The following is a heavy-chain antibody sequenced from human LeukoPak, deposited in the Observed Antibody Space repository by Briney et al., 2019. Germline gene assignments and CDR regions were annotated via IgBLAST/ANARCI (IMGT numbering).Heavy chain of an antibody. J-gene: IGHJ3*02. CDR2: IIPIFGTA. D-gene: IGHD3-22*01. Sequence: ASVKVSCKASGGTFISYAISWVRQAPGQGLEWMGGIIPIFGTANYAQKFQGRVTITADESTSTAYMELSSLRSEDTAVYYCASYYDSSGYYFHDAFDIWGQGTMVTVSS. CDR3: ASYYDSSGYYFHDAFDI. V-gene: IGHV1-69*13. CDR1: GGTFISYA.